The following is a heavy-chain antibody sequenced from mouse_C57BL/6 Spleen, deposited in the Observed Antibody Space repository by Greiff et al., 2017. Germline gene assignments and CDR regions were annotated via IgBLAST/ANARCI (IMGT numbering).Heavy chain of an antibody. V-gene: IGHV5-17*01. CDR3: ARGSKSWFAY. CDR1: GFTFSDYG. Sequence: EVKLVESGGGLVKPGGSLKLSCAASGFTFSDYGMHWVRQAPEKGLEWVAYISSGSSTIYYADTVKGRFTISRDNAKNTLFLQVTSLRSEDTAMYYCARGSKSWFAYWGQGTLVTVAA. J-gene: IGHJ3*01. CDR2: ISSGSSTI. D-gene: IGHD1-1*01.